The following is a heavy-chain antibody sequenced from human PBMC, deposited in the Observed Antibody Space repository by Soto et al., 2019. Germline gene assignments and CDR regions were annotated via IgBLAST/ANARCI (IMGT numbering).Heavy chain of an antibody. J-gene: IGHJ4*02. D-gene: IGHD2-2*02. CDR3: AREDCSSTSCYMGSTVRGYVDY. CDR2: ISAYNGNT. CDR1: GYTFTSYG. Sequence: ASEKVSCKASGYTFTSYGISWVRQAPGQGLEWMGWISAYNGNTNYAQKLQGRVTMTTDTSTSTAYMELRSLRSDDTAVYYCAREDCSSTSCYMGSTVRGYVDYWGQGTLVTVSS. V-gene: IGHV1-18*01.